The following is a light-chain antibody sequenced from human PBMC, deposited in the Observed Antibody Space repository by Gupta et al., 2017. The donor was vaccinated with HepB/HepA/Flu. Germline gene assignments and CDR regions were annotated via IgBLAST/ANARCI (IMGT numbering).Light chain of an antibody. CDR1: RDISNY. CDR2: DAS. V-gene: IGKV1-33*01. CDR3: QHYDNLPKYT. J-gene: IGKJ2*01. Sequence: DIQMTQSPSSLSASVGDRVTITCQANRDISNYLNWYQQKPGKGPKLLIYDASILETGVPSRFSGSGSGTDFTFTINSLQPEDTATYYCQHYDNLPKYTFGQGTNLEI.